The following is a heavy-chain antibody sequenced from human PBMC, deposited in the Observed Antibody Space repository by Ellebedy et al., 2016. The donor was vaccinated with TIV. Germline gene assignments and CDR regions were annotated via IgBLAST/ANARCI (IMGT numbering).Heavy chain of an antibody. CDR2: IYYSGST. D-gene: IGHD6-13*01. CDR1: GGSISSGGYY. J-gene: IGHJ4*02. Sequence: SETLSLXCTVSGGSISSGGYYWSWIRQHPGKGLEWIGYIYYSGSTNYNPSLKSRVTISVDTSKNQFSLKLSSVTAADTAVYYCARANGIAAADLYYFDYWGQGTLVTVSS. V-gene: IGHV4-61*08. CDR3: ARANGIAAADLYYFDY.